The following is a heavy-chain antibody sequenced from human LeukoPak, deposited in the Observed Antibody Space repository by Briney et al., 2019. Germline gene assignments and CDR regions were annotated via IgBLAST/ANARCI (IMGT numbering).Heavy chain of an antibody. D-gene: IGHD5-18*01. CDR3: ARWGGGYSYGRGGFDY. J-gene: IGHJ4*02. CDR2: INSDGSST. V-gene: IGHV3-74*01. CDR1: GFTFSSYW. Sequence: TGGPLRLSCAASGFTFSSYWMHWVRQAPGKGLVWVSRINSDGSSTSYADSVKGRFTISRDNAKNTLYLQMNSLRAEDTAVYYCARWGGGYSYGRGGFDYWGQGTLVTVSS.